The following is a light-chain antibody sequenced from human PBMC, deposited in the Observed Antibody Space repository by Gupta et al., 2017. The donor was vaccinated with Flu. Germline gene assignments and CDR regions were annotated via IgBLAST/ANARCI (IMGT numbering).Light chain of an antibody. CDR1: ESRLHSDGHTY. CDR2: KVS. V-gene: IGKV2-24*01. J-gene: IGKJ2*03. CDR3: RQVDQFPSS. Sequence: ILLTQTPVSSPVTPGQPASISCRSDESRLHSDGHTYLSWFYQRAGQPPRLLIHKVSQRVSGVSDRFTGSGEGTEFTLKVSWGESEDDVIYYCRQVDQFPSSFGQGTXMDIK.